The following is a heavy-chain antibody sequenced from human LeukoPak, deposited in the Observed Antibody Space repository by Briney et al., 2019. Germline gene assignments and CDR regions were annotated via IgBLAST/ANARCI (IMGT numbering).Heavy chain of an antibody. Sequence: GGTLRLSCAASGFTFSSSSISWVRQAPGKGLEWVSAITDAVGSTHYADSVKGRFTISSDNSKNTVYLQMNSLRPEDMAVYYCAKEIFSGLLYIDYWGQGTLVTVSS. V-gene: IGHV3-23*01. D-gene: IGHD5-12*01. CDR1: GFTFSSSS. CDR2: ITDAVGST. CDR3: AKEIFSGLLYIDY. J-gene: IGHJ4*02.